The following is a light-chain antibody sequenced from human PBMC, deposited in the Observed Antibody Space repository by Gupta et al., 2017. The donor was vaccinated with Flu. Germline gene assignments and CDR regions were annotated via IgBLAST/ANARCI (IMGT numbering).Light chain of an antibody. CDR3: QQYNDGPT. CDR1: RTVNSN. J-gene: IGKJ1*01. V-gene: IGKV3-15*01. CDR2: AAS. Sequence: EVVMTQTPGTLSVSLGERVTLSCRASRTVNSNLAWYQHKPGQAPRLLIYAASARATGIPARFRGSGSRIEFTLTISSLQSEDVASCFCQQYNDGPTFGQGTKVEIK.